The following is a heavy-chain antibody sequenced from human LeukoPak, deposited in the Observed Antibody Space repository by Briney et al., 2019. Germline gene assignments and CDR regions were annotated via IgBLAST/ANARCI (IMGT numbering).Heavy chain of an antibody. CDR3: AKFSRAADSY. CDR2: IKQDGSVK. Sequence: GGSLRLSCAASGFDFSSYAMQWVRQTPGKGLEWVANIKQDGSVKQYVNSVKGRFTISRDNAKNSLYLQMDSLRAEDTAVYYCAKFSRAADSYWGQGTLVTVSS. CDR1: GFDFSSYA. J-gene: IGHJ4*02. V-gene: IGHV3-7*01.